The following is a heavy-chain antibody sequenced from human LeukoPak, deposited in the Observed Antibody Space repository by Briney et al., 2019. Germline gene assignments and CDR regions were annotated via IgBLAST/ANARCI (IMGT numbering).Heavy chain of an antibody. CDR2: INPNSGGT. D-gene: IGHD3-22*01. CDR1: GYTFTGYY. CDR3: ARVSYYDSSGYYTNRFDY. V-gene: IGHV1-2*02. J-gene: IGHJ4*02. Sequence: GASVKVSCKASGYTFTGYYMHWMRQAPGQGLEWMGWINPNSGGTNYAQKFRGRVTMTRDTSISTAYMELSRLRSDDTAVYYCARVSYYDSSGYYTNRFDYWGQGTLVTVSS.